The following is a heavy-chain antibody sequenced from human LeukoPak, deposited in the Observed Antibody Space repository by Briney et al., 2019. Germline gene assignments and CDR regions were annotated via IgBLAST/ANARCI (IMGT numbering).Heavy chain of an antibody. CDR1: GFPFSAYE. D-gene: IGHD3-10*01. CDR2: ISSTSSYI. CDR3: AKAHVPTMIRGVVSSD. Sequence: GGSLRLSCAASGFPFSAYEMNWVRQAPGKGLEWVSSISSTSSYIYYADSVKGRFTISRDYSKDTLFLQMNSLRAEDTALYYCAKAHVPTMIRGVVSSDWGQGTLVTVSS. J-gene: IGHJ4*02. V-gene: IGHV3-21*04.